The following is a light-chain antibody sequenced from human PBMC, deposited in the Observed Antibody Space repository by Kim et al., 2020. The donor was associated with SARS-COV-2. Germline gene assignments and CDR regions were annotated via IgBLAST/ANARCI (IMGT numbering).Light chain of an antibody. CDR1: VSDLGAYNY. V-gene: IGLV2-8*01. J-gene: IGLJ3*02. CDR2: QVS. Sequence: GQSVTISCTGTVSDLGAYNYVSWYQQHPGKAPKLMIYQVSERPSGVPDRFSGSKSGNTASLTVSGLQADDEADYYCCADAGSNNWVFGGGTQLTVL. CDR3: CADAGSNNWV.